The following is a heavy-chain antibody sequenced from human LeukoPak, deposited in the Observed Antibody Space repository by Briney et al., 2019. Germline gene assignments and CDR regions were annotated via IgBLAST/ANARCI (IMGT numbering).Heavy chain of an antibody. CDR1: GFTFSNAW. CDR2: ISGSGGST. V-gene: IGHV3-23*01. CDR3: AKDWDYYDSSGYYYPFDY. J-gene: IGHJ4*02. Sequence: PGGSLRLSCEASGFTFSNAWMSWVRQAPGKGLEWVSAISGSGGSTYYADSVKGRFTISRDNSKNTLYLQMNSLRAEDTAVYYCAKDWDYYDSSGYYYPFDYWGQGTLVTVSS. D-gene: IGHD3-22*01.